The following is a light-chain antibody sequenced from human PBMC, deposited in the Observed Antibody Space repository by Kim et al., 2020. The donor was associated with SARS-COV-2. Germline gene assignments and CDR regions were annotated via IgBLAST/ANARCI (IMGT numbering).Light chain of an antibody. Sequence: EIVLTQSPATLSLSPGEGATLACRASQCFSASYLAWYQQKLGQAPRLLIYAGSSRAPGIPDRFSGSGSGTDFTLTISRLEAEDFGVYYCQQCGNSPYTFGQGTKLEI. V-gene: IGKV3-20*01. CDR3: QQCGNSPYT. CDR2: AGS. J-gene: IGKJ2*01. CDR1: QCFSASY.